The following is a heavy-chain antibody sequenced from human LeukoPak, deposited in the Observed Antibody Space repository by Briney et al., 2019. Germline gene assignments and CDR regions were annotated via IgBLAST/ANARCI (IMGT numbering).Heavy chain of an antibody. CDR3: ARDLAYNYGDPHCFDY. CDR2: ISAYNGNT. J-gene: IGHJ4*02. D-gene: IGHD5-24*01. CDR1: GYTFTGYY. V-gene: IGHV1-18*04. Sequence: VASVKVSCKASGYTFTGYYMHWVRQAPGQGLEWMGWISAYNGNTNYAQKLQGRVTMTTDTSTSTAYMDLRSLRSDDSAVYYCARDLAYNYGDPHCFDYWGQGTLVTVSS.